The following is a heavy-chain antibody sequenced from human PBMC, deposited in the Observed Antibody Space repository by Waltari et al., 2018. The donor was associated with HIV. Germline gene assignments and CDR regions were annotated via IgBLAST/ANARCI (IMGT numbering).Heavy chain of an antibody. D-gene: IGHD2-15*01. J-gene: IGHJ6*02. V-gene: IGHV4-4*07. CDR3: ARGYCSGGSCYAYYYYYGMDV. CDR1: GGSISSYY. Sequence: QVQLQESGPGLVKPSETLSLTCTVSGGSISSYYWSWIRQPAGKGLEWIGRIYTSGSTNYNPSLKSRVTMSGDTSKNQFSLKLSSVTAADTAVYYCARGYCSGGSCYAYYYYYGMDVWGQGTTVTVSS. CDR2: IYTSGST.